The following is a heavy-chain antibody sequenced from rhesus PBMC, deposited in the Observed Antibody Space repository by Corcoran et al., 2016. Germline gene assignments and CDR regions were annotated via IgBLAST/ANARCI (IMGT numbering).Heavy chain of an antibody. D-gene: IGHD3-16*01. CDR1: GGSTSRNY. CDR3: ATPGGSSGLGY. V-gene: IGHV4-173*01. J-gene: IGHJ4*01. CDR2: ISGSGGST. Sequence: QVQLQESGPGLVKPSETLSLTCAVSGGSTSRNYWRWFRQPPGQGLEWIGRISGSGGSTDYNPSLKSRVTISTGTSQNQFSLKLSSVTAADTAVYYCATPGGSSGLGYWGQGVLVTVSS.